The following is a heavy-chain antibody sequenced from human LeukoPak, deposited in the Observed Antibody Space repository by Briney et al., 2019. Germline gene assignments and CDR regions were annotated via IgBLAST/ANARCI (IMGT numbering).Heavy chain of an antibody. Sequence: PSETLSLTCDVSGGSISSTNWWSWVRPPPGQGLEWIGEISLTGETNYNPSLNGRVTMSLDKSRNQLSLKLTSVTAADTAIYYCSRESGAFCPFGYWGQGTLVSVPP. J-gene: IGHJ4*02. CDR3: SRESGAFCPFGY. CDR1: GGSISSTNW. D-gene: IGHD1-26*01. CDR2: ISLTGET. V-gene: IGHV4-4*02.